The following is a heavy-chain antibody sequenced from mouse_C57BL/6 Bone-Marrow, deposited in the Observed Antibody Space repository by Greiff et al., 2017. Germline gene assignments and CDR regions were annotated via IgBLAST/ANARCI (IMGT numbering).Heavy chain of an antibody. J-gene: IGHJ2*01. D-gene: IGHD1-1*01. CDR1: GYTFTSYW. Sequence: QVQLQQPGAELVMPGASVKLSCKASGYTFTSYWMHWVKQRPGQGLEWIGEIDPSDSYTNYNQKFKGKSTLTVDKSSSTAYMQLRSLTSEDSAVYYCAREITTVVAAYYFDYWDQGTTLTVSS. CDR3: AREITTVVAAYYFDY. CDR2: IDPSDSYT. V-gene: IGHV1-69*01.